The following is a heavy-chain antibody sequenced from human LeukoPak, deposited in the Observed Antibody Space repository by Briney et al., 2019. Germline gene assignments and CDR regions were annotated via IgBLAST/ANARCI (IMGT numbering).Heavy chain of an antibody. CDR1: GYTFTGYY. D-gene: IGHD5-12*01. J-gene: IGHJ4*02. V-gene: IGHV1-2*02. Sequence: ASVKVSCKASGYTFTGYYMLWVRQAPGQGLKWMGWINPNSGGTSYAQKFQGRVTMTRDTSVTTAYMELSRLRSDDTAVYYCARYSGYDEPFEYWGQGTLVTVSS. CDR3: ARYSGYDEPFEY. CDR2: INPNSGGT.